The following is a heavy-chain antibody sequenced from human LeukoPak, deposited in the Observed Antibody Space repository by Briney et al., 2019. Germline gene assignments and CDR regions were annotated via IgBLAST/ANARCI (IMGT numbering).Heavy chain of an antibody. Sequence: ASVKVSCKASGYTFSSYGISWVRQAPGQGLEWMGWISAYNGHTNYAQKFQGRVTMTTDTSTSTLYMELRSLRSDDTAVYYCAREEQLADYWGQGTLVTVSS. CDR2: ISAYNGHT. J-gene: IGHJ4*02. D-gene: IGHD6-6*01. CDR3: AREEQLADY. V-gene: IGHV1-18*01. CDR1: GYTFSSYG.